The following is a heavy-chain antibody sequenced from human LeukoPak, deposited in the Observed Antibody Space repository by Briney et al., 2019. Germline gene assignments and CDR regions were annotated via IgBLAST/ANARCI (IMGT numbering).Heavy chain of an antibody. D-gene: IGHD4-17*01. CDR1: GFTFSHYA. CDR3: AKHTRWGPDDYGDYVDN. Sequence: GGSLRLSCAVSGFTFSHYAMSWVRQAPERGLEWVSAVSGSGSDTHYPDSVKGRFTISRDNSKNTVYLQMNSPRAEDTAIYYCAKHTRWGPDDYGDYVDNWGQGTLVTVSS. V-gene: IGHV3-23*01. J-gene: IGHJ4*02. CDR2: VSGSGSDT.